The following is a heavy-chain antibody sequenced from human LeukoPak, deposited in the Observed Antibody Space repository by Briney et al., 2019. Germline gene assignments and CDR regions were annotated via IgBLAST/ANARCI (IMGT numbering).Heavy chain of an antibody. CDR1: GFTFSIYS. Sequence: EGSLRLSCAASGFTFSIYSMNWVRQAPGKGLEWVSYISSSSSTIYYADSVKGRFTISRDNAKNSLYLQMDSPRDEDTAVFYCARDPLAVAGSIHYNWFDPWGQGTLVTVSS. V-gene: IGHV3-48*02. J-gene: IGHJ5*02. CDR3: ARDPLAVAGSIHYNWFDP. D-gene: IGHD6-19*01. CDR2: ISSSSSTI.